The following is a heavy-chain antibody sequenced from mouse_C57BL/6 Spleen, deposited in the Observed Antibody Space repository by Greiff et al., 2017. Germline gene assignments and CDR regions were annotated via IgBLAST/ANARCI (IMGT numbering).Heavy chain of an antibody. CDR1: GYTFTSYW. V-gene: IGHV1-50*01. Sequence: QVQLKQPGAELVKPGASVKLSCKASGYTFTSYWMQWVKQRPGQGLEWIGEIDPSDSYTNYNQKFKGKATLTVDTSSSTAYMQLSSLTSEDSAVYYCARRLLRPDYWGQGTTLTVSS. J-gene: IGHJ2*01. CDR3: ARRLLRPDY. CDR2: IDPSDSYT. D-gene: IGHD1-2*01.